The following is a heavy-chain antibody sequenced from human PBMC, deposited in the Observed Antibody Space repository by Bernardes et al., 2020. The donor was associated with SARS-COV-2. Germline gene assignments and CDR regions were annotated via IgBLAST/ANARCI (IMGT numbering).Heavy chain of an antibody. D-gene: IGHD2-21*01. Sequence: ATLSLTFTFSCVSIGSSNYSWGLLRQAPGKGLEWLGSIYSGGNSYYNPSLQSRVSESVDTSRNQFSLRLSFVTAADTAVYYCAGSSCGIDCYIGGLRSWDYGMDVWGPGTTVTVAS. CDR2: IYSGGNS. J-gene: IGHJ6*02. CDR1: CVSIGSSNYS. V-gene: IGHV4-39*01. CDR3: AGSSCGIDCYIGGLRSWDYGMDV.